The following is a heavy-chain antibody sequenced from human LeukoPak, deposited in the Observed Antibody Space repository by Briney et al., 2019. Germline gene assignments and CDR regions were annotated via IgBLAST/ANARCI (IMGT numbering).Heavy chain of an antibody. Sequence: GGSLRLSCAASGFTFSSFWMSWVRRAPGKGLEWVASIKQDGSEKYYVDSVKGRFTISRDNAKNSVYLQMNSLTAEDTAVYYCARDSGGYDPVDYWGQGTLVTVSS. CDR2: IKQDGSEK. D-gene: IGHD5-12*01. V-gene: IGHV3-7*03. J-gene: IGHJ4*02. CDR3: ARDSGGYDPVDY. CDR1: GFTFSSFW.